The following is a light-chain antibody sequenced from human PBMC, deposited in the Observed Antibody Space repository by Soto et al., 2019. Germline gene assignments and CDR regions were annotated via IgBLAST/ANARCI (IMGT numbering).Light chain of an antibody. CDR2: FGS. CDR1: QSLLYNNTYNY. V-gene: IGKV2-28*01. CDR3: MQALQSLT. J-gene: IGKJ5*01. Sequence: VMTQSPLSLPVTPGEPASISCRSSQSLLYNNTYNYLDWYVQKPGQSPQLLIYFGSNRAPGVPDRFSGSGSGTDFTLKINRVEAEDVGTYYCMQALQSLTFGQGTRLEIK.